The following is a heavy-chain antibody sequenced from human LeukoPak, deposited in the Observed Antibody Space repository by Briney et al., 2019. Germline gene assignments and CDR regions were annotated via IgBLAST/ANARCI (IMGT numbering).Heavy chain of an antibody. CDR3: AKGYSGYDYYFDY. CDR2: IRGSGGST. D-gene: IGHD5-12*01. J-gene: IGHJ4*02. V-gene: IGHV3-23*01. Sequence: GGSLRLSCAASGFTFSSYAMSWVRQAPGKGLEWASAIRGSGGSTYYADSVKGRFTISRDNSKNTLYLQMNSLRAEDTAVYYCAKGYSGYDYYFDYWGQGTLVTVSS. CDR1: GFTFSSYA.